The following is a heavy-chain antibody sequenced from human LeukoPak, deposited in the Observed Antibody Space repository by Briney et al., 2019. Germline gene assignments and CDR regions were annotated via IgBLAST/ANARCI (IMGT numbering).Heavy chain of an antibody. CDR2: INPSGGST. Sequence: AASVKVFCKASGYTFTSYYIHWVRQAPGQGPEWMGIINPSGGSTTYAQKFQGRVTITRDTPTSTVYMVLSSLRSEDTAVYYCARDRYSISSLYDFWGQGTLVTVSS. CDR3: ARDRYSISSLYDF. V-gene: IGHV1-46*01. CDR1: GYTFTSYY. J-gene: IGHJ4*02. D-gene: IGHD6-6*01.